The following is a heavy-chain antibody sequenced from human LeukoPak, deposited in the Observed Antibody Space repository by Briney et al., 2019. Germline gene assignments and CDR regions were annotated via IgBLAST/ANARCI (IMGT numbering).Heavy chain of an antibody. V-gene: IGHV3-30*18. CDR3: AKEAPAAHYYYGMDV. J-gene: IGHJ6*02. Sequence: GGSLRLSCAASGFTFRNAWMTWVRQAPGKGLEWVAVISYDGSNKYYADSVKGRFTISRDNSKNTLYLQMNSLRAEDTAVYYCAKEAPAAHYYYGMDVWGQGTTVTVSS. CDR1: GFTFRNAW. D-gene: IGHD2-2*01. CDR2: ISYDGSNK.